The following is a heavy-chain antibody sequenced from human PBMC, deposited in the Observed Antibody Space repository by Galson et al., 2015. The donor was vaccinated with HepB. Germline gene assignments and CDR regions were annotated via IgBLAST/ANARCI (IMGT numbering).Heavy chain of an antibody. CDR2: IYYSGST. Sequence: SETLSLTCTVSGGSISSSSYYWGWIRQPPGKGLEWIGSIYYSGSTYYNPSLKSRVTISVDTSKNQFSLKLSSVTAADTAVYYCARAIVVVTATVTMTDAFDIWGQGTMVTVSS. V-gene: IGHV4-39*01. CDR1: GGSISSSSYY. J-gene: IGHJ3*02. D-gene: IGHD2-21*02. CDR3: ARAIVVVTATVTMTDAFDI.